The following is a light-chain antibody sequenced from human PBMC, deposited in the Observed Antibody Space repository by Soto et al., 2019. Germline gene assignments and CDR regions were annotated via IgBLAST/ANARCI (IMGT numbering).Light chain of an antibody. CDR2: GAS. V-gene: IGKV3-20*01. CDR1: QSVSSSY. Sequence: EIVFAPAPGAPALSPGERATLSCRAIQSVSSSYLAWYQQKPGQAPRLLIYGASSRATGIPDRFSGSGSGTDFTLTISRLEPEDFAVYHCQQYGSSPLITFGQGTRLEIK. J-gene: IGKJ5*01. CDR3: QQYGSSPLIT.